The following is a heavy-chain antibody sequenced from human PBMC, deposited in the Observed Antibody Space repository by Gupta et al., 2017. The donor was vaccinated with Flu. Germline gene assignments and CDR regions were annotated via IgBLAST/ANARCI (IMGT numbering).Heavy chain of an antibody. CDR2: VSASGGST. CDR1: GLNFQNYA. Sequence: EVQLLESGGTLVQPGGSLRLSCAASGLNFQNYAMNWVREAPGKGLEWVSGVSASGGSTYYANSVKGRFTVSRDNSKNTVFLQMSSLRAEDTGIYYCAKEDSPMVTRYFGMDVWGQGTTVTVSS. CDR3: AKEDSPMVTRYFGMDV. V-gene: IGHV3-23*01. D-gene: IGHD5-18*01. J-gene: IGHJ6*02.